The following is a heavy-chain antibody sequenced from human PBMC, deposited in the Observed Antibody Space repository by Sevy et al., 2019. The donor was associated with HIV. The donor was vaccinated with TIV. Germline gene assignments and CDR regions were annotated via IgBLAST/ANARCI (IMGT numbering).Heavy chain of an antibody. D-gene: IGHD2-15*01. J-gene: IGHJ6*02. V-gene: IGHV3-11*04. CDR1: GFTFSDYY. Sequence: GGSLRLSCAASGFTFSDYYMSWIRQAPGKGLEWVSYISSSGSTIYYADSVKGRFTISRDNAKNSLYLQMNSLRAEDTAVYYSARDQPYIVVVVAVPGYYYGMDVWGQGTTVTVSS. CDR3: ARDQPYIVVVVAVPGYYYGMDV. CDR2: ISSSGSTI.